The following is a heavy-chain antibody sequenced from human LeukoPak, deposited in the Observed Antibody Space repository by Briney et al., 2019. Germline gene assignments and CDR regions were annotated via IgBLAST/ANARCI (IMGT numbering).Heavy chain of an antibody. D-gene: IGHD6-19*01. J-gene: IGHJ4*02. Sequence: HPGGSLRLSCAASGFTVSSNYMSWVRQAPGKGLEWVSVIYSGGSTYYADSVKGRFIISRDNSRNTLYLQMNSLRDEDTAVYYCAKLLSGWCWGQGTLVTVSS. CDR3: AKLLSGWC. V-gene: IGHV3-53*01. CDR2: IYSGGST. CDR1: GFTVSSNY.